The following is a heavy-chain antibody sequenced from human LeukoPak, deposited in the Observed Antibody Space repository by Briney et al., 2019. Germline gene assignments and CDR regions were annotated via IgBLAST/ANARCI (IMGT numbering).Heavy chain of an antibody. CDR3: TKDISVGATPYYFDY. CDR1: GFTFEDYA. CDR2: FTLNSDTI. J-gene: IGHJ4*02. Sequence: PGGSLRLSCGASGFTFEDYAMRWVRHARGKGGEWVSGFTLNSDTIAYAASVTRRLTISRDNAKNSLYLQINNLTAEDTALYYCTKDISVGATPYYFDYWGQGTLVTVSS. D-gene: IGHD1-26*01. V-gene: IGHV3-9*01.